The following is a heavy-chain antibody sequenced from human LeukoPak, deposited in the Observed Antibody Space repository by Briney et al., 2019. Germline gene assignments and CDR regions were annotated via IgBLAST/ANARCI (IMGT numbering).Heavy chain of an antibody. CDR3: ARDPYDSTAYGAFDI. Sequence: PGGSLRLSCAASGFTFRSYWMTWVRQAPGKGLEWVANINQDGSGKEYVDSVKGRFTISRDNAKNSLYLQMNSLRAEDTAVYYCARDPYDSTAYGAFDIWGQGTMVIVTS. V-gene: IGHV3-7*01. CDR2: INQDGSGK. D-gene: IGHD3-22*01. CDR1: GFTFRSYW. J-gene: IGHJ3*02.